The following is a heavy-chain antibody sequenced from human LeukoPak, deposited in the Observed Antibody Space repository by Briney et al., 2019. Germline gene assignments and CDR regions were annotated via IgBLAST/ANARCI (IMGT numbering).Heavy chain of an antibody. D-gene: IGHD3-10*01. V-gene: IGHV3-30*18. Sequence: GGSLRLSCAASGFTSSNYGMHWVRQAPGKGLEWVALLVYDGFYKYYADAVMGRSTISSDDSRNTLYLQLSSLRAEDTAVYYCAKDLITMVRGSPMDVWGQGTTVTVSS. J-gene: IGHJ6*02. CDR1: GFTSSNYG. CDR2: LVYDGFYK. CDR3: AKDLITMVRGSPMDV.